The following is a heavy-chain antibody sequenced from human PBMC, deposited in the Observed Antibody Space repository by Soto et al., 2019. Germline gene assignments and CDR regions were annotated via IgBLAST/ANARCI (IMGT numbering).Heavy chain of an antibody. V-gene: IGHV4-30-4*01. CDR2: ISNRGTP. Sequence: QVQLQESGPGLVKPSQTLSLICTVSGDSISSDNYFWSWIRQPPGQGLEWIGYISNRGTPYYNPSLKSRVTISLDTSKNRFSLXMYSVTAADTAVYYCAREVNVVALSDAFDIWGQGTMVTVSS. CDR3: AREVNVVALSDAFDI. CDR1: GDSISSDNYF. J-gene: IGHJ3*02. D-gene: IGHD2-8*01.